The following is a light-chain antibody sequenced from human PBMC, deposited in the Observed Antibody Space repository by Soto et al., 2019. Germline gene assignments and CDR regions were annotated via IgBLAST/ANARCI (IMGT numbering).Light chain of an antibody. CDR2: DAS. Sequence: IVFTQYPTTLSLSPGERATPSCRASQSVSSYLAWYQQKPGQAPRLLIYDASNRATGIPARFSGSGSGTDFTLTISSLEPEDFAVYYCQQRSNWPPLTFGQGTRLEIK. CDR3: QQRSNWPPLT. J-gene: IGKJ5*01. CDR1: QSVSSY. V-gene: IGKV3-11*01.